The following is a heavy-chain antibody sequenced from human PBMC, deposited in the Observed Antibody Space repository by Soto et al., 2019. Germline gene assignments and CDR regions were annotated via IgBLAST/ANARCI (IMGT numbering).Heavy chain of an antibody. D-gene: IGHD3-3*01. V-gene: IGHV4-39*01. J-gene: IGHJ6*03. CDR1: DGSICSRSYY. CDR3: ARHGAIRFLEWLTPSDYYMDV. CDR2: IYYSGST. Sequence: SLTCSVADGSICSRSYYCGRKRQPPGKGLEWIGSIYYSGSTYYNPSLKSRVTISVDTSKNQFSLKLSSVTAADTAVYYCARHGAIRFLEWLTPSDYYMDVWGKGTTVTVSS.